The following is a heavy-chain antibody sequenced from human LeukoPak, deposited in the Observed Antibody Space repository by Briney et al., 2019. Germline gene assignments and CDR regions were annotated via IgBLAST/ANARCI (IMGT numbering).Heavy chain of an antibody. D-gene: IGHD3-22*01. J-gene: IGHJ4*02. CDR1: GGSISSGTYY. CDR3: AIAVYESSVYYIDTY. CDR2: IDYSGST. V-gene: IGHV4-30-4*08. Sequence: TSETLSLTCTVSGGSISSGTYYWSWIRQPPGKWLGWNGFIDYSGSTYYNPSLKSRVTISVDTSKHEFSLKLSSVSNADTAVYYCAIAVYESSVYYIDTYWRERTPVTVSS.